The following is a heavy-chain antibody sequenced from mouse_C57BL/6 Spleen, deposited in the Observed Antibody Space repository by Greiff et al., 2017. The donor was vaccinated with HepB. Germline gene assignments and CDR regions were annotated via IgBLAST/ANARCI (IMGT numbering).Heavy chain of an antibody. CDR1: GYTFTDYY. CDR3: ATYYGLYWYFDV. D-gene: IGHD2-10*01. J-gene: IGHJ1*03. V-gene: IGHV1-26*01. Sequence: EVQLQQSGPELVKPGASVKISCKASGYTFTDYYMNWVKQSHGKSLEWIGDINPNNGGTNYNQKFKGKATMTVDTSSSTAYMQLRSLTSEDSAVYYCATYYGLYWYFDVWGTGTTVTVSS. CDR2: INPNNGGT.